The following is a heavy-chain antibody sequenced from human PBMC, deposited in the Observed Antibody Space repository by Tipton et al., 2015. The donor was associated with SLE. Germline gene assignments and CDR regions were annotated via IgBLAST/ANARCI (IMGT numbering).Heavy chain of an antibody. CDR3: ARHPVYYYYYMDV. CDR1: GGSISNYY. CDR2: INHSGST. J-gene: IGHJ6*03. Sequence: GLVKPSESLSLTCTVSGGSISNYYWSWIRQSPGKGLEWIGEINHSGSTNYNPSLKRRVTISVDTSKNQFSLKLSSVTAADTAVYYCARHPVYYYYYMDVWGKGTTVTVSS. V-gene: IGHV4-34*01.